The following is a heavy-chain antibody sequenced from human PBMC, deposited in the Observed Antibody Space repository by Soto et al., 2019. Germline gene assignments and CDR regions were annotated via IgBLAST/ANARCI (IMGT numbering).Heavy chain of an antibody. CDR2: IYSGGST. V-gene: IGHV3-53*01. D-gene: IGHD3-22*01. Sequence: VQLVESGGGLIQPGGSLRLSCAASGFTVSSNYMSWVRQAPGKGLEWVSVIYSGGSTYYADSVKGRFTISRDNSKNTLYLQMNSLRAEDTAVYYCASEHYYDSSGYTVNYWGQGTLVTVSS. CDR1: GFTVSSNY. CDR3: ASEHYYDSSGYTVNY. J-gene: IGHJ4*02.